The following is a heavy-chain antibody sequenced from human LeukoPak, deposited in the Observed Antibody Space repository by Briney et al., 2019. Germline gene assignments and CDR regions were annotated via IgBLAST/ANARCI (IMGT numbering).Heavy chain of an antibody. J-gene: IGHJ4*02. CDR2: IDTEGNSA. CDR3: AKGRGADRAIIEY. Sequence: GGSLRLSCATSRFTFSSYWMHWVRRAPGKGLEWVSSIDTEGNSAAYADSVRGRFTISRDNAKDTLYLQMDSLRAEDTAVYYCAKGRGADRAIIEYWGQGVRVTVSS. V-gene: IGHV3-74*01. D-gene: IGHD5-18*01. CDR1: RFTFSSYW.